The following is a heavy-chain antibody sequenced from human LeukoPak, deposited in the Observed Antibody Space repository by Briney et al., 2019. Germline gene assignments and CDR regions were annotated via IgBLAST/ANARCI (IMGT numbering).Heavy chain of an antibody. D-gene: IGHD3-10*01. J-gene: IGHJ6*02. Sequence: SETLSLTCTVSGGSISSYYWSWIRQPPGKGLEWTGYIYYSGSTNYNPSLKSRVTISVDTSKNQFSLKLSSVTAADTAVYYCARAVWFGDYYYYGMDVWGQGTTVTVSS. V-gene: IGHV4-59*01. CDR1: GGSISSYY. CDR2: IYYSGST. CDR3: ARAVWFGDYYYYGMDV.